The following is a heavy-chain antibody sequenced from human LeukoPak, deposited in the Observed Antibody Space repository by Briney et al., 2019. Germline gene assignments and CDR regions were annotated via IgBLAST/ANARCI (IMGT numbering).Heavy chain of an antibody. V-gene: IGHV3-7*01. CDR2: ILPDGSQK. CDR3: GRLAHNAWYAIDF. D-gene: IGHD6-13*01. J-gene: IGHJ4*02. Sequence: GSLRLSCVASDFTFSFYWMTWVRQAPGKGLEWLANILPDGSQKYYVDSVKGRFTISRDNPKNSLYLQINNLKAEDTAVYYCGRLAHNAWYAIDFWGRGALVTVSS. CDR1: DFTFSFYW.